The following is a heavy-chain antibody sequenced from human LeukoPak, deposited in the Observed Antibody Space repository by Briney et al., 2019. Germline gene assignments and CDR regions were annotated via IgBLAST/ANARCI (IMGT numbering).Heavy chain of an antibody. V-gene: IGHV3-7*01. D-gene: IGHD3-22*01. CDR3: ARDPYDSNSYGAFDI. CDR1: GFTFSSSW. CDR2: IKQDGSEK. J-gene: IGHJ3*02. Sequence: PGGSLRLSCAASGFTFSSSWMTWVRQAPGKGLEWVANIKQDGSEKYYVDSVKGRFTISRDNAKNSLFLQMNSLSAEDTAMYYCARDPYDSNSYGAFDIWGQGTMVTVSS.